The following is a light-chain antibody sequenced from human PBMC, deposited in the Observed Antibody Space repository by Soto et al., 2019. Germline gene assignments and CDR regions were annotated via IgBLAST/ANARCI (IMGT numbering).Light chain of an antibody. J-gene: IGKJ4*01. CDR2: DAS. Sequence: EIVMTQSPATVSVSPGERATLSCRASQSIRTNVAWYQQKPGQALRLLIYDASTRAPGLSSRFSASGSGTEFTLTISSLQSEDVAIYYCQQYNDWPPLTFGGGTRLEI. CDR1: QSIRTN. V-gene: IGKV3-15*01. CDR3: QQYNDWPPLT.